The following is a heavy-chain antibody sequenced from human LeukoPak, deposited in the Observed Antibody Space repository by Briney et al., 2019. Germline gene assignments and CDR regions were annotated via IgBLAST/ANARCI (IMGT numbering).Heavy chain of an antibody. J-gene: IGHJ4*02. CDR3: ASPLNYYDSSGETLDY. CDR2: INPNSGGT. CDR1: GYTFTGYY. D-gene: IGHD3-22*01. Sequence: ASVKVSCKASGYTFTGYYMHWVRQAPGQGLEWMGRINPNSGGTNYTQKFQGRVTMTRDTSTSTAYMELSRLRSDDTAVYYCASPLNYYDSSGETLDYWGQGTLVTVSS. V-gene: IGHV1-2*06.